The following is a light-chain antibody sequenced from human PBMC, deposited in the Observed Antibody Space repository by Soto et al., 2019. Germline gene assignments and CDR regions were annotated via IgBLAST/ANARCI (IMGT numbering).Light chain of an antibody. CDR2: AAS. CDR1: QSISSY. V-gene: IGKV1-39*01. Sequence: DIQITQSPSSLSASVGDRVTITCRARQSISSYLNWYQHKPGKAPKLLSYAASTLKSGVPSRFSGNESGTDFTLTISSLQPEDGATCYCQQSYSLALTFGPGTKV. J-gene: IGKJ3*01. CDR3: QQSYSLALT.